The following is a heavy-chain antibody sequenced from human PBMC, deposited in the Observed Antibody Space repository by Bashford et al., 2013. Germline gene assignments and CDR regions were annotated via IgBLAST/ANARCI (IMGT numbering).Heavy chain of an antibody. Sequence: SETLSLTCVVSGASMNGFYWSWIRQPAGKGLEWIGRMYISGRNNYNPSLESRVTISVDTSMNKFSLRLTSVTAADTAVYYCARHPTVTTGTFQHWGQGTLVTVSS. CDR1: GASMNGFY. J-gene: IGHJ1*01. CDR3: ARHPTVTTGTFQH. CDR2: MYISGRN. D-gene: IGHD4-17*01. V-gene: IGHV4-4*07.